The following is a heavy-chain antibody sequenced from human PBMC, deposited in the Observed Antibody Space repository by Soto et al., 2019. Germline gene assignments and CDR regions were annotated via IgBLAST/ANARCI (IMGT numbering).Heavy chain of an antibody. CDR2: IYYSGST. J-gene: IGHJ5*02. V-gene: IGHV4-59*08. CDR1: GGSISSYY. Sequence: ETLSLTCTVSGGSISSYYWSWIRQPPGKGLEWIGYIYYSGSTNYNPSLKSRVTISVDTSKNHFSLRLSSVTAADTAVYYCARSAATWFDPWGQGTLVTVSS. CDR3: ARSAATWFDP.